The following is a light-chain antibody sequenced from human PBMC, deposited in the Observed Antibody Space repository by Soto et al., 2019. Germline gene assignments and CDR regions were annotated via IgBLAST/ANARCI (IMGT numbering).Light chain of an antibody. CDR2: DVS. V-gene: IGLV2-11*01. Sequence: QYALTHPLSVSWSPGHSVTISCTGTSSDVGGYNYVSWYQQHPGKAPKLMIYDVSKRPSGVPDRFSGSKSGNTASLTISGLQAEDQADYYCCSYAGSYNYVFGTGTKVTXL. CDR1: SSDVGGYNY. CDR3: CSYAGSYNYV. J-gene: IGLJ1*01.